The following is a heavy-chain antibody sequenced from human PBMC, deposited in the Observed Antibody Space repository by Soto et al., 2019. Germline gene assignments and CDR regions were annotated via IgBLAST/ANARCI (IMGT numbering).Heavy chain of an antibody. CDR2: IYYSGST. CDR3: ARGGGSGAFDI. Sequence: SVTLSLTCTVSGGSVSSGSYYWSWIRQPPEKGLEWIGYIYYSGSTNYNPSLKSRVTISVDTSKNQFSLKLSSVTAADTAVYYCARGGGSGAFDIWGQGTMVTVSS. V-gene: IGHV4-61*01. J-gene: IGHJ3*02. CDR1: GGSVSSGSYY. D-gene: IGHD3-10*01.